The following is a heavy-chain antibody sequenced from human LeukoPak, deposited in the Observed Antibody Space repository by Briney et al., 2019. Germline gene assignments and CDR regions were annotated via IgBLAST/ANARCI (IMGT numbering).Heavy chain of an antibody. CDR3: ASTERCSTTCPLDY. CDR2: INHSGST. Sequence: SETLSLTCTVYGESFSGYYWSWIRQPPGKGLEWIGEINHSGSTNYNPSLKSRVIISLDTSKNLFSLKLTSMTAADTAAYYCASTERCSTTCPLDYWGQGTLVTVSS. D-gene: IGHD2-2*01. V-gene: IGHV4-34*01. CDR1: GESFSGYY. J-gene: IGHJ4*02.